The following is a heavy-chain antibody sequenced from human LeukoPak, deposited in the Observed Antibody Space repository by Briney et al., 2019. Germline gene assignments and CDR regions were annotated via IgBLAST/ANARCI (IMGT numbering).Heavy chain of an antibody. Sequence: SETLSLTCTVSGGSISSDYWNWIRQTAGTGLEWIGRIYTSGSTNYNPSLKSRVTMSVDTSKNQFSLKLSSVTAADTAVYYCARDQGGYSPIAFDIWGQGTLVTVSS. V-gene: IGHV4-4*07. J-gene: IGHJ3*02. CDR1: GGSISSDY. D-gene: IGHD2/OR15-2a*01. CDR2: IYTSGST. CDR3: ARDQGGYSPIAFDI.